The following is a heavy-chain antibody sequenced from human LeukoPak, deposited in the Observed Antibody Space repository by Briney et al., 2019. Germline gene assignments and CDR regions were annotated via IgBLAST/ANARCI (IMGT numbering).Heavy chain of an antibody. CDR1: GFTFSNYN. V-gene: IGHV3-48*01. CDR3: ATESGTYSGTCFDY. CDR2: ISSSGNTI. D-gene: IGHD1-26*01. J-gene: IGHJ4*02. Sequence: PGGSLRLSCAASGFTFSNYNMNWVRQAPGKGLEWVSYISSSGNTIYCADSVKGRFTISRDNAKNSLYLQMNSLRAEDTAVYYCATESGTYSGTCFDYWGQGTLVTVSS.